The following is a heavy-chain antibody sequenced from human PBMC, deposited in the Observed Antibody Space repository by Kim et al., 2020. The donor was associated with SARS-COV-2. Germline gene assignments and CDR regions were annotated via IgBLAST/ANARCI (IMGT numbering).Heavy chain of an antibody. CDR1: GYTFTSYG. V-gene: IGHV1-18*04. CDR3: ARDGRYSSSWYSFDY. Sequence: ASVKVSCKASGYTFTSYGISWVRQAPGQGLEWMGWISAYNGNTNYAQKLQGRVTMTTDTSTSTAYMELRSLRSDDTAVYYCARDGRYSSSWYSFDYWGQGTLVTVSS. J-gene: IGHJ4*02. D-gene: IGHD6-13*01. CDR2: ISAYNGNT.